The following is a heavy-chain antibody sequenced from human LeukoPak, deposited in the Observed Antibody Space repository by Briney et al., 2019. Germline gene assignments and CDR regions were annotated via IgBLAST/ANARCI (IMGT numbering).Heavy chain of an antibody. D-gene: IGHD3-16*01. J-gene: IGHJ5*02. Sequence: GGSLRLSCAASGFIFTSNRMNWVRQAPGKGLEWVANIKHDGSDQIYVDSVKGRFTISRDNAKDSVYLQMNSLRAEDTAVYYRTRGLGEHGGVSDRWGQGTLVIVS. CDR2: IKHDGSDQ. V-gene: IGHV3-7*01. CDR1: GFIFTSNR. CDR3: TRGLGEHGGVSDR.